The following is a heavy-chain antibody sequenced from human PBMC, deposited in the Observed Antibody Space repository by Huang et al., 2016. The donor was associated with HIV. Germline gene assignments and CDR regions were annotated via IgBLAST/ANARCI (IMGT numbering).Heavy chain of an antibody. D-gene: IGHD3-3*01. CDR1: GVTFSRYA. CDR3: AKGRATILDRLDS. Sequence: EVPLLESGGGLVRPGGSLRLSCAASGVTFSRYAMSWVRQATGKGLEWVSVISSNGETSDYTDTVKGRFTISRDNSKNTVSMQMHSLRVEDTAVYYCAKGRATILDRLDSWGQGTLVTVSS. V-gene: IGHV3-23*01. J-gene: IGHJ4*02. CDR2: ISSNGETS.